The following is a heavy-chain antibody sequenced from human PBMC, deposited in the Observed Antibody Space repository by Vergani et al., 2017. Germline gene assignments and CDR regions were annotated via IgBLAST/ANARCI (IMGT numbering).Heavy chain of an antibody. J-gene: IGHJ6*02. Sequence: VQLLESGGGLVQPGGSLRLSCAASGFTFSSYGMHWVRQAPGKGLEWVAVISYDGSNTYYADSVKGRFTISRDNSKNTLYLQMNSLRAEDTAVYYCAKEGDYYYYYGMDVWGQGTTVTVSS. CDR3: AKEGDYYYYYGMDV. CDR2: ISYDGSNT. V-gene: IGHV3-30*18. CDR1: GFTFSSYG.